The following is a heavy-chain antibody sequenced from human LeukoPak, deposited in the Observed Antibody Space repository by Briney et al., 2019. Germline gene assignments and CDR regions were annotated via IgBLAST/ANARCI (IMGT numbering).Heavy chain of an antibody. CDR1: GGSISSNY. D-gene: IGHD3/OR15-3a*01. J-gene: IGHJ4*02. CDR3: ARRRSDVDEFDY. V-gene: IGHV4-59*01. CDR2: ISYSGST. Sequence: SETLSLTCTVSGGSISSNYWSWIRQPPGKGLEWIGYISYSGSTNYNPSLKSRVTMSVDTSKNQFSLKLSSVTAADTAVYYCARRRSDVDEFDYWGQGTLVTVSS.